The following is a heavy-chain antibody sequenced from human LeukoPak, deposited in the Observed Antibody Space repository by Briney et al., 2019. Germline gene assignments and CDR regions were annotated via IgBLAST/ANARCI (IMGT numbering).Heavy chain of an antibody. CDR3: ARGVGSSWYYYYYYMDV. J-gene: IGHJ6*03. Sequence: PSETLSLTCTVSGGSISSYYWSWIRQPPGKGLEWIGYIYYSGSTNYNPSLKSRVTISVDTSKNQFSLKLSSVTAADTAVYYCARGVGSSWYYYYYYMDVWGKGTTVTVSS. CDR1: GGSISSYY. D-gene: IGHD6-13*01. CDR2: IYYSGST. V-gene: IGHV4-59*12.